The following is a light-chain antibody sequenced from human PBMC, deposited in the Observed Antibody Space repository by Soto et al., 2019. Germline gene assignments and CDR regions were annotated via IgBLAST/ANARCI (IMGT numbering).Light chain of an antibody. CDR3: QQRSNCPWT. CDR1: QSVSNF. V-gene: IGKV3-11*01. CDR2: DAS. Sequence: EIVLAQSPATLSLSPGERATLSCRASQSVSNFLAWYQQKPGQAPRLLISDASNRATGIPGRFSGSGSGTDFSLTISSQEPEDFAVYYCQQRSNCPWTFGQGTKVEIK. J-gene: IGKJ1*01.